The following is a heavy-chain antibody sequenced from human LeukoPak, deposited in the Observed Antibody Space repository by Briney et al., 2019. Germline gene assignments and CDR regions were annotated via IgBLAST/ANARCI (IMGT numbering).Heavy chain of an antibody. V-gene: IGHV1-69*01. CDR3: ARDSGAVVVAAPYNWFDP. D-gene: IGHD2-15*01. CDR1: GGTFSSYA. J-gene: IGHJ5*02. CDR2: IIPIFGTA. Sequence: SVKVSCKASGGTFSSYAISWVRQAPGQGLEWMGGIIPIFGTANYAQKFQGRVTITADESTSTAYMGLSSLRSEDTAVYYCARDSGAVVVAAPYNWFDPWGQGTLVTVSS.